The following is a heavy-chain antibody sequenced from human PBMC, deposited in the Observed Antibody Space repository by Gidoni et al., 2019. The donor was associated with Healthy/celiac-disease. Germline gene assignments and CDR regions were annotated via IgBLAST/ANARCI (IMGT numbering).Heavy chain of an antibody. D-gene: IGHD4-17*01. CDR1: GGTFCSYT. V-gene: IGHV1-69*08. J-gene: IGHJ5*02. CDR2: IIPTLGIA. Sequence: QVQLVQSGAAVKTPGSSLKVSCKSSGGTFCSYTLSWVRQAPGQGLEWMGRIIPTLGIAKYAQKFQGRDTITADKSTSTAYMERSSLRSEETAVYNCARDWDDYDGNDRGWFDPWGQGTLVTVSS. CDR3: ARDWDDYDGNDRGWFDP.